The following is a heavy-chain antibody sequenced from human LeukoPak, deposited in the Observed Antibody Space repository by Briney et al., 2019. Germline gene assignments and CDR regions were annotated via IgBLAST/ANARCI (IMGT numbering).Heavy chain of an antibody. V-gene: IGHV3-74*01. CDR2: INSDGSST. Sequence: PGGSLGLSCAVSGFTFSSYWMHWVRQAPGKGLVWVSRINSDGSSTSYAYSVKGRFTISKDNPKNTLYLQMNSLRDEDTAVYYSARDGSYDAFDIWGQGTMVTVSS. D-gene: IGHD1-26*01. CDR1: GFTFSSYW. CDR3: ARDGSYDAFDI. J-gene: IGHJ3*02.